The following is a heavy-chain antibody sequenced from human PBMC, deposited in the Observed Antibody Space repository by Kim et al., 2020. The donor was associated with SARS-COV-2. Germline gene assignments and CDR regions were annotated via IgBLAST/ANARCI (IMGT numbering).Heavy chain of an antibody. Sequence: GGSLRLSCAASGFTVSLNYMAWVRQPPGKGLEWVSGIESGGLTYATDSVTGRFTSSRDNSGNKLNIQMNNLRVDDTDENFCLCAAGGEDPFDVWRQGT. CDR3: LCAAGGEDPFDV. CDR1: GFTVSLNY. D-gene: IGHD6-25*01. V-gene: IGHV3-53*01. J-gene: IGHJ3*01. CDR2: IESGGLT.